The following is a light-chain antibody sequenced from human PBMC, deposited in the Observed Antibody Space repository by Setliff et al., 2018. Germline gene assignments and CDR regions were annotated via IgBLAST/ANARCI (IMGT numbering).Light chain of an antibody. J-gene: IGLJ1*01. CDR3: SSYTGSNTFV. V-gene: IGLV2-8*01. CDR2: DVN. CDR1: SIDVGGYSY. Sequence: QSALTQPPSASGSPGQSITISCAGPSIDVGGYSYVSWYQQRPGEVPQLMIYDVNKRPSGVPDRFSGSKSGNTASLTVSGLQVEDEADDYCSSYTGSNTFVFGTGTKVTVL.